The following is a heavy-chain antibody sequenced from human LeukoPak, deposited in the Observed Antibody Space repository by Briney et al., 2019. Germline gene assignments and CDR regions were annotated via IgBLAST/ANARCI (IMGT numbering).Heavy chain of an antibody. CDR2: IYYNGRT. Sequence: SETLSLTCAVSGGSISGYYWSWIRQSPGRGLEYIGHIYYNGRTDYNPSLKSRVTISVDTSRNQFSLRLNSVTAADTAVYFCARLIRGSGSSSYHFDYWGQGTLVTVSS. CDR1: GGSISGYY. J-gene: IGHJ4*02. V-gene: IGHV4-59*01. CDR3: ARLIRGSGSSSYHFDY. D-gene: IGHD3-10*01.